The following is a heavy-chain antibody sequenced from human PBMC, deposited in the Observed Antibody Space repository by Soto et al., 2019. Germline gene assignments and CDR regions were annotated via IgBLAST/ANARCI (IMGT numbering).Heavy chain of an antibody. CDR1: GGSGSNRSYP. Sequence: SETLSLTYTVSGGSGSNRSYPWGCIRQSPGKGLEWIGTIYSSENIYYNPSLLSRVTISVDTSKNEFSLRLSSVTAADTAVYYCARLNGYCISTNCHGYYGMDVWGQGTTVTVSS. J-gene: IGHJ6*02. D-gene: IGHD2-2*03. CDR2: IYSSENI. CDR3: ARLNGYCISTNCHGYYGMDV. V-gene: IGHV4-39*01.